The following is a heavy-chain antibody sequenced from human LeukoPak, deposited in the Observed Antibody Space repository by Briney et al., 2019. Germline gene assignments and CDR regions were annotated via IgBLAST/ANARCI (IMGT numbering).Heavy chain of an antibody. V-gene: IGHV4-39*01. CDR2: IYYSGST. CDR3: ASGPRFWNY. Sequence: KPSETLSLTCTVSGGSINSSTYYWGWIRQPPGKGLEWIGTIYYSGSTYYSPSFKSRLTISVYTSKNQFSLKLSSVTAADTAIYYCASGPRFWNYWGQGTLVTVSS. D-gene: IGHD3-3*01. J-gene: IGHJ4*02. CDR1: GGSINSSTYY.